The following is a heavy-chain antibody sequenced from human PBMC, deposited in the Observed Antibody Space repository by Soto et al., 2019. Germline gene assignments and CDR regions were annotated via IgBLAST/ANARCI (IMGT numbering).Heavy chain of an antibody. CDR2: IYWDDDK. V-gene: IGHV2-5*02. J-gene: IGHJ4*02. Sequence: SGPALVNPTQTLTLTCTFSGFSLTSNDLGVGWIRQPPGKALEWLALIYWDDDKRYSPSLKSRLTITKDTSKNQVVLRMTNMDPVDTATYYCAHSRYSRSSFDYWGQGTLVTVSS. CDR3: AHSRYSRSSFDY. D-gene: IGHD6-6*01. CDR1: GFSLTSNDLG.